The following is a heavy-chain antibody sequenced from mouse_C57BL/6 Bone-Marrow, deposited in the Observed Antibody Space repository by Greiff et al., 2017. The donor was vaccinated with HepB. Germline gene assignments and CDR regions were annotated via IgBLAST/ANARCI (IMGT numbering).Heavy chain of an antibody. CDR1: GYTFSTYW. Sequence: VQLQQSGAELVKPGASVKISCKTSGYTFSTYWMNWVKQRPGKGLEWIGQIYPGDGDTNYNGKFKGKATLTADKSSSTAYMQLSSLSSEESAAYYCARGWLPYAMDYGGQGTSVTVSA. CDR3: ARGWLPYAMDY. CDR2: IYPGDGDT. V-gene: IGHV1-80*01. J-gene: IGHJ4*01. D-gene: IGHD2-3*01.